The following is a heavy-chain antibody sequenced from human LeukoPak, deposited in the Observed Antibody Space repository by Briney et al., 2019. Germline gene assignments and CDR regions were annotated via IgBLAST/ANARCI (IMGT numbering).Heavy chain of an antibody. V-gene: IGHV4-39*01. CDR1: GGSISSPGSY. Sequence: SETLSLTCTVSGGSISSPGSYWGLIRQPPGKGLEWIATLDYTGSTCYNPSLKSRVTISVDTSNNQFSLKLSFVTAADTAVYYCARHVDSDGWYRSHFDFWGQGTLVTVSS. D-gene: IGHD6-19*01. J-gene: IGHJ4*02. CDR2: LDYTGST. CDR3: ARHVDSDGWYRSHFDF.